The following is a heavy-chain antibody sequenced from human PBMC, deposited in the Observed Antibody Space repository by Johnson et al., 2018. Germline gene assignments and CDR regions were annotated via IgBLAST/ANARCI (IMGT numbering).Heavy chain of an antibody. CDR3: ARGGDFYGSGLDAFDM. CDR2: MHQDGSET. Sequence: VQLVQSGGELVQRGGSLILSCAASGFILSGHWMSWVRQAPGKGLEWVANMHQDGSETYYVDSVKGRFTISRDNAKNSLYLQMNSLRADDTAVYYCARGGDFYGSGLDAFDMWGQGTMVTVSS. D-gene: IGHD3-10*01. J-gene: IGHJ3*02. CDR1: GFILSGHW. V-gene: IGHV3-7*01.